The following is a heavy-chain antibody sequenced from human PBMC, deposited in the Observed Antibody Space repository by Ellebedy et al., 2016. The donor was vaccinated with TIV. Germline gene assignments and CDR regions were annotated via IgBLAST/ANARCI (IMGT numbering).Heavy chain of an antibody. J-gene: IGHJ3*02. CDR3: ATDSRDYYDSSGDAFDI. D-gene: IGHD3-22*01. V-gene: IGHV1-24*01. CDR1: GYILTELS. Sequence: ASVKVSCKVSGYILTELSMHWVRQAPGKGLEWMGGFDPEDGETIYAQKFQGRVTMTEDTSTDTAYMELSSLRSEDTAVYYCATDSRDYYDSSGDAFDIWGQGTMVTVSS. CDR2: FDPEDGET.